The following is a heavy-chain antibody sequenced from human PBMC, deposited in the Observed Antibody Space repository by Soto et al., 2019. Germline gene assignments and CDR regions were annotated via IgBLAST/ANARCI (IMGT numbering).Heavy chain of an antibody. CDR2: INPNSGGT. J-gene: IGHJ5*02. CDR3: AREKGSSGFDP. Sequence: ASVKVSCKASGHTFTGYYMHWVRQAPGQGLEWMGWINPNSGGTNYAQTFQGWVTMTRDTSISTAYMELSSLRSEDTAVYYCAREKGSSGFDPWGQGTLVTVSS. D-gene: IGHD6-6*01. V-gene: IGHV1-2*04. CDR1: GHTFTGYY.